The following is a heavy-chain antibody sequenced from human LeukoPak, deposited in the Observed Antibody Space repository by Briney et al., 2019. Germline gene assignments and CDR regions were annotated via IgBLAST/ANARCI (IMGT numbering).Heavy chain of an antibody. CDR2: INPNSGGT. CDR1: GFTFSGYY. J-gene: IGHJ4*02. V-gene: IGHV1-2*02. D-gene: IGHD1-1*01. CDR3: ARESRDTAWSLDL. Sequence: ASVKVSCKASGFTFSGYYMHWVRQAPGQGFEWMGWINPNSGGTNFAQKFQDRVTMTRDTSINTVYMELSSLGSDDTAVYYCARESRDTAWSLDLWGQGTLVTVSS.